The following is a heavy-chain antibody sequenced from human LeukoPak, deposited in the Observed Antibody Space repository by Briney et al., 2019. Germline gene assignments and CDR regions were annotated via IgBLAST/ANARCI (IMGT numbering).Heavy chain of an antibody. CDR3: ARDQEGFDY. CDR1: GYTFTGYY. Sequence: ASVNVSCKASGYTFTGYYIHWVRQAPGQGLEWMGMIYPRDGSTSYAQKFQGRVIVTRDTSTSTVHMELSGLRSEDTAVYYCARDQEGFDYWGQGTLVTVSS. CDR2: IYPRDGST. V-gene: IGHV1-46*01. J-gene: IGHJ4*02.